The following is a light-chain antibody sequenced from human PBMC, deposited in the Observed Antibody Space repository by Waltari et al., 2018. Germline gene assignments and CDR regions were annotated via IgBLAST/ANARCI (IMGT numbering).Light chain of an antibody. J-gene: IGLJ3*02. V-gene: IGLV4-69*01. CDR2: VNSDGSH. CDR1: SGHSTNV. CDR3: QTGGQGTWV. Sequence: QLVLTQSPSASASLGASVKLPCTLSSGHSTNVIAWLQKRPERGPRYLMKVNSDGSHNRGDESLDRFSGSSSGAEHYLTISSLQSEDEADYYCQTGGQGTWVFGGGTKLTVL.